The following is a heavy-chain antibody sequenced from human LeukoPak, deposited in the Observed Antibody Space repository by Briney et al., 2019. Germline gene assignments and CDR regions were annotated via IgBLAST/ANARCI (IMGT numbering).Heavy chain of an antibody. V-gene: IGHV2-5*01. CDR2: IYWNDDK. D-gene: IGHD3-22*01. CDR3: AHRRPDYYDSSGYYGAFDI. J-gene: IGHJ3*02. Sequence: SGPTLVKPTQTLTLTCTFSGFSLSTSGVGVGWIHQPPGKALEWLALIYWNDDKRYSPSLKSRLTITKDTSKNQVVLTMTNMDPVDTATYYCAHRRPDYYDSSGYYGAFDIWGQGTMVTVSS. CDR1: GFSLSTSGVG.